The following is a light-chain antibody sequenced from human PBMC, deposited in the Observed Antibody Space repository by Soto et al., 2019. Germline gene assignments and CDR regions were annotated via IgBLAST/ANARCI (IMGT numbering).Light chain of an antibody. J-gene: IGKJ4*01. V-gene: IGKV3-11*01. CDR3: QQRSNWPLT. Sequence: EIVLTQSPATLSLSPGERATLSCRASQSVSSYLAWYQQKPGQAPRLLIYDASNRATGIPARFSGSGSGTDFTLIISSLETEDFAVYYCQQRSNWPLTFGGGTKVEIK. CDR2: DAS. CDR1: QSVSSY.